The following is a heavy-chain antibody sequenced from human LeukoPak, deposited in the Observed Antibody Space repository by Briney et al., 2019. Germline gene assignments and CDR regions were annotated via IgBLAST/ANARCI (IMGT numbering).Heavy chain of an antibody. CDR2: IFASGGT. D-gene: IGHD2-21*02. Sequence: SSETLSPTCSVSGGSISSFYWSWVRQPAGKGLEWIGRIFASGGTSYNPSLKSRVTISVDKSKNQFSLNLSSVTAADTAVYFCARAWVTGIKNYYYYYMDVWGKGTTVTVSS. J-gene: IGHJ6*03. CDR3: ARAWVTGIKNYYYYYMDV. CDR1: GGSISSFY. V-gene: IGHV4-4*07.